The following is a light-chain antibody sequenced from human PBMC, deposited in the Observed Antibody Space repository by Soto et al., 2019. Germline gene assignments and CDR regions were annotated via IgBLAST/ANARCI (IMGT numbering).Light chain of an antibody. Sequence: DIQLTQSPSFLSASVGDRVTITCRASQGIASYLAWYQQKPGKAPKLLIYAASTLQSGVPSRFSGSGSGTESTPTISSLQPEDFATYYCQQLNSYPRTFGQGTKVE. CDR3: QQLNSYPRT. CDR1: QGIASY. CDR2: AAS. V-gene: IGKV1-9*01. J-gene: IGKJ1*01.